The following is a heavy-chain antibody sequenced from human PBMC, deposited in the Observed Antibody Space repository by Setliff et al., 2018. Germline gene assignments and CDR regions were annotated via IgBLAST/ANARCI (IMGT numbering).Heavy chain of an antibody. CDR2: INPNSGGT. D-gene: IGHD2-2*01. CDR1: GYTFTGYY. CDR3: ARVFCSSTSCSFYYYYYYMDV. J-gene: IGHJ6*03. V-gene: IGHV1-2*02. Sequence: GASVKVSCKASGYTFTGYYMHWVRQAPGQGLEWMGWINPNSGGTNYAQKFQGRVTMTRDTSISTAYMELSRLRSDDTAVYYCARVFCSSTSCSFYYYYYYMDVWGKGTTVTVSS.